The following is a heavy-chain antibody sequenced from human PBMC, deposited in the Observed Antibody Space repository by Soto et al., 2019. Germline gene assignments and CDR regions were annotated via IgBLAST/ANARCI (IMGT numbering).Heavy chain of an antibody. CDR2: ISAYNGNT. CDR3: ARDPWSLTAGTTRLNWFDP. J-gene: IGHJ5*02. D-gene: IGHD1-7*01. V-gene: IGHV1-18*04. Sequence: ASVKVSCKASGYTFTSYGISWVRQAPGQGLEWMGWISAYNGNTNYAQKLQGRVTMTTDTSTSTAYMELRSLRSDDTAVYYCARDPWSLTAGTTRLNWFDPWGQGTLVTVS. CDR1: GYTFTSYG.